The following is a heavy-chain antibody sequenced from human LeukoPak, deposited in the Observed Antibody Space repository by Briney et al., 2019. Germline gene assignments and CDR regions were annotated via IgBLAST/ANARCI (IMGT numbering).Heavy chain of an antibody. V-gene: IGHV3-30*18. CDR1: GFTFSSYG. Sequence: GGSLRLSCAASGFTFSSYGMHWVRQAPGKGLEWVAVISYDGSNKYYADSVKGRFTISRDNSKNTLYLQMNSLRAADTAVYYCAKYAVAVPGGFDYWGQGTLVTVSS. J-gene: IGHJ4*02. CDR2: ISYDGSNK. D-gene: IGHD6-19*01. CDR3: AKYAVAVPGGFDY.